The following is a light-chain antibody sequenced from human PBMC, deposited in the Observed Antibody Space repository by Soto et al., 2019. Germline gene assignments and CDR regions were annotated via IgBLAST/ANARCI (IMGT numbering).Light chain of an antibody. V-gene: IGLV2-14*01. CDR2: EVS. CDR1: SSDVGGYKY. Sequence: QSVLTQPASVSGSPGQSITISCTGTSSDVGGYKYVSWYQHYPGKAPKLMIYEVSNRPSGVSNRFSGSKSGNTASLTFSGLQAEDEADYYCISYTTSSTVVFGGGTKLTVL. CDR3: ISYTTSSTVV. J-gene: IGLJ2*01.